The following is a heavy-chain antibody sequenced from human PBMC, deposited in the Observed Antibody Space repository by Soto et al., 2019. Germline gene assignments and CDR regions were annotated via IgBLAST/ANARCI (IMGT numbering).Heavy chain of an antibody. CDR2: FDPEDGET. CDR1: GFTLTELS. J-gene: IGHJ4*02. D-gene: IGHD3-10*01. V-gene: IGHV1-24*01. CDR3: AREYYYGSGPWY. Sequence: ASVKVSCKVSGFTLTELSMHWARQAPGKGLEWMGGFDPEDGETIYAQKFQGRVTMTEDTSTDTAYMELSSLRSEDTAVYYCAREYYYGSGPWYWGQGTLVTVSS.